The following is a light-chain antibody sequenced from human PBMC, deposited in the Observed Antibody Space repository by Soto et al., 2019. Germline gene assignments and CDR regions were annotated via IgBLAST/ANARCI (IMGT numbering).Light chain of an antibody. J-gene: IGKJ5*01. CDR3: QQYGSSPRT. CDR2: GAS. CDR1: QSVSSSF. Sequence: EIRLKQSPGAVSLSTGERATLYCRASQSVSSSFLAWYQQKVGQAPRLLIYGASSRATGIPDRFSGSGSGTDFTLTISRLEPEDFAVYYCQQYGSSPRTFGQGTRLHI. V-gene: IGKV3-20*01.